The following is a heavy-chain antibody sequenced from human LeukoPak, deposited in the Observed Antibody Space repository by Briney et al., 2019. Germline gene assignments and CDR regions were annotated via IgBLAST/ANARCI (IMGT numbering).Heavy chain of an antibody. V-gene: IGHV4-59*11. CDR3: ARGLYSSGWYGENFYYYMDV. CDR2: VYYSGST. J-gene: IGHJ6*03. Sequence: SETLSLSCTVSGGSISSHYWSWIRQPPGKGLEWIGYVYYSGSTNYNPSPKSRVTITVDTSSNQSSLKLSSVTAADTAVYYCARGLYSSGWYGENFYYYMDVWGKGTTVTMSS. D-gene: IGHD6-19*01. CDR1: GGSISSHY.